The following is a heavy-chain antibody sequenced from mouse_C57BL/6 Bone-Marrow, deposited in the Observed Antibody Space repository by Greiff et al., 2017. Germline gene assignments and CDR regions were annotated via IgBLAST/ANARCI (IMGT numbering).Heavy chain of an antibody. D-gene: IGHD1-1*01. J-gene: IGHJ2*01. V-gene: IGHV14-4*01. CDR1: GFNIKDDY. Sequence: VQLQQSGAELVRPGASVKLSCTASGFNIKDDYMHWVKQRPEQGLEWIGWIDPENGDTEYASKFQGKATITADTSSNTAYLQLSSLTSEDTAVYYCTHYGSSYDYWGRGTTLTVSS. CDR2: IDPENGDT. CDR3: THYGSSYDY.